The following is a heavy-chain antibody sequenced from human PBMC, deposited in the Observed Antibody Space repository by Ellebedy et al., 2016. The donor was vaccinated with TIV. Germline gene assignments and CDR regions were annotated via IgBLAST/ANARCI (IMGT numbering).Heavy chain of an antibody. V-gene: IGHV1-18*01. J-gene: IGHJ4*02. CDR1: GGTFNISA. Sequence: ASVKVSCKASGGTFNISAISWVRQAPGQGLEWMGWISAYNGNTNYAQKLQGRVTMTTDTSTSTAYMELRSLRSDDTAVYYCARGAYDSSGYYPDYWGQGTLVTVSS. CDR2: ISAYNGNT. D-gene: IGHD3-22*01. CDR3: ARGAYDSSGYYPDY.